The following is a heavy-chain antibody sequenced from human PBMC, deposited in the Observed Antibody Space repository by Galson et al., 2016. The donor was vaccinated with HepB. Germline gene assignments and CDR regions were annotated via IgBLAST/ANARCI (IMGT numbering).Heavy chain of an antibody. D-gene: IGHD1-26*01. V-gene: IGHV3-9*01. Sequence: SLRLSCAASGFTFDDSAMHWVRQTPGKGLEWVSGIYYNSDRIGYADSVGGRFTISRDNAKNSLYLQMNSLRDEDTAVYYCARDWSYYYYYGMDVWGQGTTVTVSS. J-gene: IGHJ6*02. CDR2: IYYNSDRI. CDR1: GFTFDDSA. CDR3: ARDWSYYYYYGMDV.